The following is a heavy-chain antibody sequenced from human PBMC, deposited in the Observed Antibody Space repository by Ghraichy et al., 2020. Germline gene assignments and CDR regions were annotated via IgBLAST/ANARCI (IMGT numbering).Heavy chain of an antibody. CDR2: IKQDGSEK. J-gene: IGHJ3*02. D-gene: IGHD1-1*01. CDR1: GFIFSSYW. CDR3: ARAQIWNDAFDI. V-gene: IGHV3-7*03. Sequence: GGSLRLSCAASGFIFSSYWMSWVRQAPGKGLEWVANIKQDGSEKYYVDSVKGRFTISRDNAKKSLYLQMNSWRGEDTAVYYCARAQIWNDAFDIWGEGTMATVS.